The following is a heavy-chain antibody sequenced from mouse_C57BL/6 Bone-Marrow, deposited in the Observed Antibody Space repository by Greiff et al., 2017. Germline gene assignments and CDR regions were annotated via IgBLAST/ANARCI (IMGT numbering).Heavy chain of an antibody. J-gene: IGHJ4*01. CDR3: AGYAMDY. Sequence: VQLQQPGAELVRPGTSVKLSCKASGYTFTSYWMHWVKQRPGQGLEWIGVIDPSDSYPNYNQKFKGKATLTVDTSSSTAYMQLSSLTSEDSAVYYCAGYAMDYWGQGTSVTVSS. CDR1: GYTFTSYW. V-gene: IGHV1-59*01. CDR2: IDPSDSYP.